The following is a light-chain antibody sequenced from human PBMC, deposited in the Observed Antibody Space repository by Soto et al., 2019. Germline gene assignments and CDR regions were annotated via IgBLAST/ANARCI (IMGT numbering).Light chain of an antibody. J-gene: IGLJ2*01. CDR3: SSYARSNSVI. CDR2: EVT. Sequence: QSALTQPPSASGSPGQSVTISCTGTSSGVGGFNFVSWFQQHPGKAPKPLIYEVTKRPSGVPDRFSASKSGNTASLTVSGLQAEDEADYYCSSYARSNSVIFGGGTKLTVL. V-gene: IGLV2-8*01. CDR1: SSGVGGFNF.